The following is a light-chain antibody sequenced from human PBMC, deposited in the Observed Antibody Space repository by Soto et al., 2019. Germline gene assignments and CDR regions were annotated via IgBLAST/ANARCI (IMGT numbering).Light chain of an antibody. Sequence: TQSPSTLSASVGDGVTITCRASQNISVWLAWYQLKPGQAPRLLIYGASSRATGIPDRFSGSGSGTDFTLTISSLDPEDFAVYFCQQYGYSPRTFGQGTKVEIK. CDR3: QQYGYSPRT. J-gene: IGKJ1*01. CDR2: GAS. CDR1: QNISVW. V-gene: IGKV3-20*01.